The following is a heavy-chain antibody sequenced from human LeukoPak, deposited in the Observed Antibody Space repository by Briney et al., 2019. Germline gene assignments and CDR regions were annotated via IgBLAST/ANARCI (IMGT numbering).Heavy chain of an antibody. Sequence: GESLKISCKGLGYSSSYYWIGWVRQMPGKGLEWMGIIYLGDSDTRYSPSFQGQVTISADKSISTAYLQWSSLKASDTAMYYCARPQGVGAMGAFDYWGQGTLVTVSS. V-gene: IGHV5-51*01. CDR2: IYLGDSDT. D-gene: IGHD1-26*01. CDR1: GYSSSYYW. J-gene: IGHJ4*02. CDR3: ARPQGVGAMGAFDY.